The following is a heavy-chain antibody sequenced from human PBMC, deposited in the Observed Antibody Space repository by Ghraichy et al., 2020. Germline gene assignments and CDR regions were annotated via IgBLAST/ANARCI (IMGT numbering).Heavy chain of an antibody. CDR3: ARGSDCSSTSCYLWRKQYYYYYGMDV. V-gene: IGHV4-34*01. Sequence: SETLSLTCAVYGGSFSGYYWSWIRQPPGKGLEWIGEINHSGSTNYNPSLKSRVTISVDTSKNQFSLKLSSVTAADTAVYYCARGSDCSSTSCYLWRKQYYYYYGMDVWGQGTTVTVSS. J-gene: IGHJ6*02. CDR2: INHSGST. CDR1: GGSFSGYY. D-gene: IGHD2-2*01.